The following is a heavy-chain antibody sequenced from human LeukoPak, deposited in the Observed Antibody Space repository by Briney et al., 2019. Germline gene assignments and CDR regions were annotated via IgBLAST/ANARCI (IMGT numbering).Heavy chain of an antibody. CDR3: ARGRTTVIFGVVIIRAEYFQH. Sequence: ASVKVSCKASGYTFTSYDINWVRQAPGQGLEWMGWMNPNSGNTGYAQKFQGRVTMTRNTSISTAYMELSSLRSEDTAVYYCARGRTTVIFGVVIIRAEYFQHWGQGTLVTVSS. D-gene: IGHD3-3*01. V-gene: IGHV1-8*01. CDR1: GYTFTSYD. J-gene: IGHJ1*01. CDR2: MNPNSGNT.